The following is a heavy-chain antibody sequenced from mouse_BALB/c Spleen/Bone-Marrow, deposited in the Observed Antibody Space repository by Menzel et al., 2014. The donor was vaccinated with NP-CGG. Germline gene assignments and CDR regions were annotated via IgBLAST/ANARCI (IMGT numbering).Heavy chain of an antibody. Sequence: VQLQQSGAELARPGASVKLSCKAAGYTFTSYWMRWVKQRPGQGLEWIGAIYPGDGDTRYSQKFKEKATLTADKSSSTAYIQLSSLASEDSAVYYCARRGSDYENAMDYWGQGTSVIVSS. CDR3: ARRGSDYENAMDY. CDR1: GYTFTSYW. D-gene: IGHD2-4*01. V-gene: IGHV1-87*01. J-gene: IGHJ4*01. CDR2: IYPGDGDT.